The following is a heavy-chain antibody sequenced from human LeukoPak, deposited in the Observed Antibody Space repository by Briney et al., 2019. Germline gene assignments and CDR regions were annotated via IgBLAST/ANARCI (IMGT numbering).Heavy chain of an antibody. Sequence: SETLSLTCTVSGDSISLYYWSWIRQPPGKGLEWMGHIYYTGSTKSNPSLKSRVTISVDTSKKQFSLNLSSVTAADTAVYYCARAGWFSTTSHFDNWGHGILVTVSS. J-gene: IGHJ4*01. V-gene: IGHV4-59*01. CDR1: GDSISLYY. D-gene: IGHD6-19*01. CDR3: ARAGWFSTTSHFDN. CDR2: IYYTGST.